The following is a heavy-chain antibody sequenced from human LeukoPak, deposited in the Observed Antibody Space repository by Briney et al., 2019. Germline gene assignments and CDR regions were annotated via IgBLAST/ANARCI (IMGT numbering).Heavy chain of an antibody. V-gene: IGHV3-30*09. J-gene: IGHJ4*02. Sequence: GGFLRLSCAASGFTFSSYAMHWVRQAPGKGLEWVAVISYDGSNKYYAESVKGRFAISRDNTKNTLYLQMNSLRAEDTAVYYCARAQYMDWREGMMFDCWGQGTLVTVSS. D-gene: IGHD3/OR15-3a*01. CDR1: GFTFSSYA. CDR3: ARAQYMDWREGMMFDC. CDR2: ISYDGSNK.